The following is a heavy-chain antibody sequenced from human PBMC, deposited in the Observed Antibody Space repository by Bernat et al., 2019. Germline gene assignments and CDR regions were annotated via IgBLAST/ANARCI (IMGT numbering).Heavy chain of an antibody. J-gene: IGHJ4*02. CDR2: IPTSGST. Sequence: QVQLQESGPGLVKPLQTLSLTYTVSGVSMSSGFYYWNWIRQPAGKGLEWIGRIPTSGSTNYNPSLKNRVTISIDTSKNQFSLKLSSVTAADTAVYYCARPFGPPHSSGWYRWGQGTLVTVSS. CDR1: GVSMSSGFYY. D-gene: IGHD6-19*01. V-gene: IGHV4-61*02. CDR3: ARPFGPPHSSGWYR.